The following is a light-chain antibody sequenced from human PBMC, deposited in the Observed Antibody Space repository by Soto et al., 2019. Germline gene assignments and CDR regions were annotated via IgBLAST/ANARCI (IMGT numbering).Light chain of an antibody. CDR1: SSDVGGYDY. J-gene: IGLJ1*01. V-gene: IGLV2-11*01. CDR3: CSYAGSYTFV. Sequence: QSVLTQPASVSGSPGQSITISCTGTSSDVGGYDYVSWYQLHPGKAPKLMVFEVTKRPSGVPDRFSGSKSANTASLTISGLQAEDEADYYCCSYAGSYTFVFGTGTKVTVL. CDR2: EVT.